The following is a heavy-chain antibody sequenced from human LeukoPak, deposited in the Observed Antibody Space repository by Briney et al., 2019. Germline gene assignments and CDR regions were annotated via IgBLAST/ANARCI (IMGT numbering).Heavy chain of an antibody. CDR2: IYSGGST. V-gene: IGHV3-66*01. D-gene: IGHD7-27*01. J-gene: IGHJ4*02. Sequence: GGSLRLSCAASGFTVSSNYMSWVRQTPGKGLEWVSVIYSGGSTYYADSVKGRFTISRDSSKNTLFLQMNSLRAEDTAVYYCARGRPGYYFDYWGQGTLVTVSS. CDR1: GFTVSSNY. CDR3: ARGRPGYYFDY.